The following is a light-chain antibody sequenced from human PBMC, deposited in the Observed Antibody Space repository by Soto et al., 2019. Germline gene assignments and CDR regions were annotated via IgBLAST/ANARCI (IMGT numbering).Light chain of an antibody. CDR3: QHYGSSPPYT. J-gene: IGKJ5*01. V-gene: IGKV3-20*01. CDR1: QSVSSSY. CDR2: AVS. Sequence: EIVLTRSPGTLALSPGGAATLACRSIQSVSSSYLAWYQQKPGQAPRLLIYAVSSRATGIPDRFSGSGSGTDFNLPTRTLEPADFAVYYCQHYGSSPPYTFGQGTRLEIK.